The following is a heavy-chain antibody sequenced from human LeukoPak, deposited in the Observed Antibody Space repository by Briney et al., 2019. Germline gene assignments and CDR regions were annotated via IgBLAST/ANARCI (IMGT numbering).Heavy chain of an antibody. J-gene: IGHJ2*01. CDR3: AKDRSSSSSLWYFDL. D-gene: IGHD6-6*01. Sequence: GGSLRLSCAASGFTFSNYALSWVRQAPGKGLEWVSSISSTSSYIYYADSVKGRFTISRDTSKNSLYLLMNSLRTEDTALYYCAKDRSSSSSLWYFDLWGRGTLVTVSS. V-gene: IGHV3-21*04. CDR1: GFTFSNYA. CDR2: ISSTSSYI.